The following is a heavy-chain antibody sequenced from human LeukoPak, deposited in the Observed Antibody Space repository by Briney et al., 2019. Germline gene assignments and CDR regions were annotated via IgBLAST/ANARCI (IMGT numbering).Heavy chain of an antibody. CDR1: GYTFTGYY. V-gene: IGHV1-2*06. J-gene: IGHJ6*03. Sequence: ASVKVSCKASGYTFTGYYMHWVRQAPGQGLEWMGRINPNSGGTNYAQKFQGRVTMTRDTSVTTGYMELTRLRSDDTAVYFCARGSLTLRGVDYYYMDVWGKGTTVTVSS. CDR2: INPNSGGT. D-gene: IGHD3-10*01. CDR3: ARGSLTLRGVDYYYMDV.